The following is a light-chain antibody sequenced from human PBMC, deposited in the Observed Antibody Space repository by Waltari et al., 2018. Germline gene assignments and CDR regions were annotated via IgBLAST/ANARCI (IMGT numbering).Light chain of an antibody. CDR3: MQSLQALWT. Sequence: DIVMTQFTVSLPVTPAEPPSLSCRSIKSLLHSNGNNDLDWYLQKPGQSPQLLIYLGSNRASGVPDRFSGSGSGTDFTLKISRVEAEDVGVYYCMQSLQALWTFGPGTKVEFK. J-gene: IGKJ1*01. CDR2: LGS. V-gene: IGKV2-28*01. CDR1: KSLLHSNGNND.